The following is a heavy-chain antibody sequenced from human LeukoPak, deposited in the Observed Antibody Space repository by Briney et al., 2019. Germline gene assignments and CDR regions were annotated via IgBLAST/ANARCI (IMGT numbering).Heavy chain of an antibody. CDR1: GFTFSSYA. CDR3: ARDRITMVRGVLWRGYFEY. D-gene: IGHD3-10*01. V-gene: IGHV3-64*01. J-gene: IGHJ4*02. CDR2: ISSNGGST. Sequence: GGSLRLSCAASGFTFSSYAMHWVRQAPGKGLEYVSAISSNGGSTYYANSVKGRFTISRDNSKNTLYLQMGSLRAEDMAVYYCARDRITMVRGVLWRGYFEYWGQGTLVSVSS.